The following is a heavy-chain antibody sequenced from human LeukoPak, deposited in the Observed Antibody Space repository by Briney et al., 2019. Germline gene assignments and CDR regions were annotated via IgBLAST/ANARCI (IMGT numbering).Heavy chain of an antibody. CDR1: GGSISSYY. D-gene: IGHD3-10*01. V-gene: IGHV4-59*01. J-gene: IGHJ3*01. CDR2: IYYSGST. Sequence: SETLSLTCTVSGGSISSYYWSWIRQPPGKGLEWIGYIYYSGSTDHNPSLKSRVTIPVDTSRNQFSLKLSSVTAAGTAVYYCARGSGSYLSDAFDVWGQGTMVTVSS. CDR3: ARGSGSYLSDAFDV.